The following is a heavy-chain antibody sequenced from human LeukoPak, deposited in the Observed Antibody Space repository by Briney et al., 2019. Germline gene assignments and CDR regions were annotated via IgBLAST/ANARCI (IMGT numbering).Heavy chain of an antibody. CDR2: IWYDGSNK. V-gene: IGHV3-33*06. CDR3: AKPPGDYYYYYMDV. CDR1: GFTFSSYG. J-gene: IGHJ6*03. Sequence: GRSLRLSCPVSGFTFSSYGMHWVSQAPGKGREWVAVIWYDGSNKYYADSVKGRFTISRDNSKNTLYLQMNSLRAEDTAVYYCAKPPGDYYYYYMDVWGKGTTVTVSS. D-gene: IGHD1-14*01.